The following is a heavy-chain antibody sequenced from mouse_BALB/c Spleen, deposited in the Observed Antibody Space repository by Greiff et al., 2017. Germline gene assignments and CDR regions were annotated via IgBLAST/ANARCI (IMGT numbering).Heavy chain of an antibody. V-gene: IGHV10-1*02. J-gene: IGHJ4*01. CDR2: IRSKSNNYAT. CDR1: GFTFNTYA. CDR3: VRRDAMDY. Sequence: EVKLMESGGGLVQPKGSLKLSCAASGFTFNTYAMNWVRQATGKGLEWVARIRSKSNNYATYYADSVKDRFTISRDDSQSMLYLQMNNLKTEDTAMYYCVRRDAMDYWGQGTSVTVSS.